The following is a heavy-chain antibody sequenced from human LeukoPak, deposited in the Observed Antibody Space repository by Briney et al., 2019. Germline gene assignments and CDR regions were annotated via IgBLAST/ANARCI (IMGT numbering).Heavy chain of an antibody. CDR2: ISYDGSNK. CDR3: ARVGGRYYYYYGMDV. Sequence: PGGSLRLSCAASGFTFSNYAMHWVRQAPGKGLEWVAVISYDGSNKYYADSVKGRFTISRDNSKNTLYLQMNSLRAEDTAVYYCARVGGRYYYYYGMDVWGQGTTVTVSS. CDR1: GFTFSNYA. D-gene: IGHD1-26*01. V-gene: IGHV3-30-3*01. J-gene: IGHJ6*02.